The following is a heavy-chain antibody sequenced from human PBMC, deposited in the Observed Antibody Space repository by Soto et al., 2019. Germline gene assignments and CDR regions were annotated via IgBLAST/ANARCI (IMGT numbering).Heavy chain of an antibody. CDR2: IYYSGST. V-gene: IGHV4-39*01. D-gene: IGHD6-19*01. CDR1: GGSISSSSYY. J-gene: IGHJ6*02. CDR3: ARLSGGGWHYYYYYGMDV. Sequence: QLQLQESGPGLVKPSETLSLTCTVSGGSISSSSYYWGWIRQPPGKGLEWIGSIYYSGSTYYNPSLKSRVTISVDTSKNQFSLKLSSVTAADTAVYYCARLSGGGWHYYYYYGMDVWGQGTTVTVSS.